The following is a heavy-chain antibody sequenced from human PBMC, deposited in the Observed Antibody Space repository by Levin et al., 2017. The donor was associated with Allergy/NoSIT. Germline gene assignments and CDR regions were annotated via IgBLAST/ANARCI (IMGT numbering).Heavy chain of an antibody. Sequence: SQTLSLTCTVSGGSVSSGSYYWSWIRQPPGKGLEWIGYIYYSGSTNYNPSLKSRVTISVDTSKNQFSLKLSSVTAADTAVYYCARGSIILWFGELDYYGMDVWGQGTTVTVSS. CDR1: GGSVSSGSYY. D-gene: IGHD3-10*01. CDR3: ARGSIILWFGELDYYGMDV. CDR2: IYYSGST. J-gene: IGHJ6*02. V-gene: IGHV4-61*01.